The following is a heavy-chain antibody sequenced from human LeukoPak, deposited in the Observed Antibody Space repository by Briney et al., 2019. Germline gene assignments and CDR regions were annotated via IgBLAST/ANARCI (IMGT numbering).Heavy chain of an antibody. V-gene: IGHV4-59*01. Sequence: SETLSLTCTVSGGSISSYYWSWIRQPPGKGLEWIGYTYYSGSTNYNPSLKSRVTISVDTSKNQFSLKLSSVTAADTAVYYCARGRAYYDFWSGYLSGSMDVWGKGTTVTVPS. CDR3: ARGRAYYDFWSGYLSGSMDV. CDR2: TYYSGST. J-gene: IGHJ6*03. CDR1: GGSISSYY. D-gene: IGHD3-3*01.